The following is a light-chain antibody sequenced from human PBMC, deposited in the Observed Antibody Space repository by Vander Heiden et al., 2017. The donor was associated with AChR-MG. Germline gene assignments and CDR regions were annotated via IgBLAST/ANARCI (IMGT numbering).Light chain of an antibody. Sequence: QSVLTQPPSASGTPGQTVTISCSGSSSNIGSYTVNWFQQLPGTAPKLLMYNNDQRSSGVPDRFSGSKSGTSASLAISGLQSEDEADYYCATWDDSLNGVVVFGGGTKLTVL. CDR2: NND. CDR1: SSNIGSYT. CDR3: ATWDDSLNGVVV. J-gene: IGLJ3*02. V-gene: IGLV1-44*01.